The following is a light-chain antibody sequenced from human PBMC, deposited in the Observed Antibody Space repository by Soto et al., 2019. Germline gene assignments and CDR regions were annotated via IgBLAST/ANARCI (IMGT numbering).Light chain of an antibody. Sequence: EIVMTQSPATLSVSPGERATLSCRASQSVSSNLAWYQQKPGQAPRLLIYGASTRATGIPARFSVSGSGTDFTLTISRLEPGDFAVYYCQQYGDSPRSFGQGTKVDIK. V-gene: IGKV3-15*01. J-gene: IGKJ1*01. CDR1: QSVSSN. CDR3: QQYGDSPRS. CDR2: GAS.